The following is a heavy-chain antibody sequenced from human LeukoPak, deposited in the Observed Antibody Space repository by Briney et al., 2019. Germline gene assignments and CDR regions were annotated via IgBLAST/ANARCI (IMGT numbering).Heavy chain of an antibody. D-gene: IGHD4-11*01. CDR2: INTDTGTP. Sequence: GASVKVSCKASGYTFTHYAMNWVRQAPGQGLEWMGWINTDTGTPTYARGFTGRLVFSLDTSVSTAYLQISSLKAGDTAVYYCARTLFGDQYQLLHNWFDPWGQGTLVTVSS. V-gene: IGHV7-4-1*02. CDR1: GYTFTHYA. CDR3: ARTLFGDQYQLLHNWFDP. J-gene: IGHJ5*02.